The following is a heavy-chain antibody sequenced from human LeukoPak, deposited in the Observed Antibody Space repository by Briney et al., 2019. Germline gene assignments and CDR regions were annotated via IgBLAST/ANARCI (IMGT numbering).Heavy chain of an antibody. V-gene: IGHV1-2*06. Sequence: ASVKVSCKASGYTFTGYYMHWVRQAPGQGLEWMGRINPNSGGTNYAQKFQGRVTMTRDTSISTAYMELSRLRSDDTAVYYCARGIVVVTASHFDYWGQGTLVTVSP. CDR3: ARGIVVVTASHFDY. CDR1: GYTFTGYY. J-gene: IGHJ4*02. D-gene: IGHD2-21*02. CDR2: INPNSGGT.